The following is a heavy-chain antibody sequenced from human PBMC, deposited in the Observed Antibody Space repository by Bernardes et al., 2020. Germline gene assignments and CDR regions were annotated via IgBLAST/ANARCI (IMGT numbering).Heavy chain of an antibody. D-gene: IGHD3-9*01. CDR1: GFSLSTSGVG. Sequence: SGPTLVKPTQTLTLTCTFSGFSLSTSGVGVGWIRQPPGKALEWLALIYWDDDKRYSPSLKSRLTITKDTSKNQVVLTMTNMDPVDTATYYCAHRQGCCPTYYDILTGYYGEWFDPWGQGTLVTVSS. CDR3: AHRQGCCPTYYDILTGYYGEWFDP. CDR2: IYWDDDK. V-gene: IGHV2-5*02. J-gene: IGHJ5*02.